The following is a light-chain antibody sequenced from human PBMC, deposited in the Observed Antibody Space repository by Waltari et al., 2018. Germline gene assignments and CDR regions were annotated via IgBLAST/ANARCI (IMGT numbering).Light chain of an antibody. J-gene: IGKJ2*01. Sequence: DVVMTQSPLSPSVTLGQAASISCKSSQSLVHSDGNTHLNWFQQRPGQSPRRLIYRVSNRDSGVPDRFSGSGSGTDFTLKINKVEAEDVGIYYCMQGTHWPYTFGQGTKLDIK. CDR2: RVS. CDR3: MQGTHWPYT. CDR1: QSLVHSDGNTH. V-gene: IGKV2-30*02.